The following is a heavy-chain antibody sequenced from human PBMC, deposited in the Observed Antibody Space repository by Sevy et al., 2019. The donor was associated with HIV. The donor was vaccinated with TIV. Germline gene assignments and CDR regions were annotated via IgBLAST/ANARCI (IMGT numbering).Heavy chain of an antibody. CDR2: ITGDSSYM. D-gene: IGHD3-22*01. CDR1: GFTFSSYN. V-gene: IGHV3-21*01. Sequence: GSLRLSCAASGFTFSSYNMNWVRQAPGKGLEWISSITGDSSYMYDADSVKGRFTISRDNAKNSLHLHMNGLRAEDTAVYYCARDRPTLNYHASSGYNYYFDSWGQGTLVTVSS. J-gene: IGHJ4*02. CDR3: ARDRPTLNYHASSGYNYYFDS.